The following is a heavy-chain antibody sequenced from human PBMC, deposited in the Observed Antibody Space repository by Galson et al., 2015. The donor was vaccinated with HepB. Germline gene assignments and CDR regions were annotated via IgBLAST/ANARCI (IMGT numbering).Heavy chain of an antibody. J-gene: IGHJ3*02. V-gene: IGHV1-2*06. D-gene: IGHD1-26*01. CDR3: AVVGATGRGAFDI. CDR1: GYTFTGYY. CDR2: INPNSGGT. Sequence: SVKVSCKASGYTFTGYYMHWVRQAPGQGLEWMGRINPNSGGTNYAQKFQGRVTMTRDTSISTAYMELSRLRSDDTAVYYCAVVGATGRGAFDIWGQGTMVTVSS.